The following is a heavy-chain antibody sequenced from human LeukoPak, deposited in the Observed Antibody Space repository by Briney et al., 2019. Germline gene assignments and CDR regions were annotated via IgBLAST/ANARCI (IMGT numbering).Heavy chain of an antibody. J-gene: IGHJ4*02. CDR2: ISGSGGST. CDR1: GFPFSSYA. V-gene: IGHV3-23*01. CDR3: AKGTSSIVGAPTGY. D-gene: IGHD1-26*01. Sequence: TGGSLRLSCAASGFPFSSYAMSGVRQAPGKGLEGVSAISGSGGSTYYADSVKGRFTISRDNSKNTLYLQMNSLRAEDTAVYYCAKGTSSIVGAPTGYWGQGTLVTVSS.